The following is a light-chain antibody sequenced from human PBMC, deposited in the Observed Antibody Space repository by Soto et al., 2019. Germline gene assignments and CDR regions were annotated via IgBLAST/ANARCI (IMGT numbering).Light chain of an antibody. J-gene: IGLJ1*01. CDR3: SSYTSSSFYV. CDR2: DVS. CDR1: SSDVGGYNY. Sequence: QSALTQPTSVSGSTGKSITISCTGTSSDVGGYNYVSWYQQHPGKAPKLMIYDVSNRPSGVSNRFSGSKSGNTASLTISGLQAEDEADYYCSSYTSSSFYVFGTGTKVTVL. V-gene: IGLV2-14*01.